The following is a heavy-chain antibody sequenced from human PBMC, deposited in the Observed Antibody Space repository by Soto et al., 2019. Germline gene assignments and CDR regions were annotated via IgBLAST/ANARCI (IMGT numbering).Heavy chain of an antibody. CDR1: GFTFSSYS. CDR2: ISSSSSYI. Sequence: PGGSLRLSCAASGFTFSSYSMNWVRQAPGKGLEWVSSISSSSSYIYYADSVKGRFTISRDNAKNSLYLQMNSLRAEDTAVYYCARIHSGCTNGVCQSVDDYWGQGTLVTVSS. D-gene: IGHD2-8*01. CDR3: ARIHSGCTNGVCQSVDDY. V-gene: IGHV3-21*01. J-gene: IGHJ4*02.